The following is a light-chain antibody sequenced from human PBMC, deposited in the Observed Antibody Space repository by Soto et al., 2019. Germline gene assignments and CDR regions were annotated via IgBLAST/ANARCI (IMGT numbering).Light chain of an antibody. CDR1: SSDVGGYNY. V-gene: IGLV2-14*01. CDR3: SSYTSSSSYV. CDR2: DVS. Sequence: QSALTQPASVSGSPGQSITISCTGTSSDVGGYNYVSWYQQHPGKAPNLLIYDVSNRPSGVSNRFPGSKSGNTASLTISGLQAEDAAHYYCSSYTSSSSYVLGTWTKLTVL. J-gene: IGLJ1*01.